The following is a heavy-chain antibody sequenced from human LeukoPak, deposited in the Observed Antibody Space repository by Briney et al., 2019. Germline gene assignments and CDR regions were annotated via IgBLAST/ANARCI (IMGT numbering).Heavy chain of an antibody. J-gene: IGHJ5*02. CDR3: ARGQSFLVGIKTDWCDP. CDR1: GAIRAYY. Sequence: PSETLSLTCTFSGAIRAYYWSWIRQPPGKGLEWIGYIHNSGRTKNNPSLQRRVTISIDMSKNQFSLELSSVTAADTAVYYCARGQSFLVGIKTDWCDPWGQGIVVTVSS. CDR2: IHNSGRT. D-gene: IGHD3-10*01. V-gene: IGHV4-59*01.